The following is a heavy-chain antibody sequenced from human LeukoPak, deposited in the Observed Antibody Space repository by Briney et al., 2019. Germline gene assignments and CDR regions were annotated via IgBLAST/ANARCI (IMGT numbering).Heavy chain of an antibody. CDR2: ITNSGST. Sequence: PSETLSLTCNVSGDSITSRGFYWSWLRHHPGRGLERIGHITNSGSTSYNPSLKSRLIIARDTSKNQFSLGLTFATAADTAIYYCARDNILTSSPDAFDFWGRGTLVTVSS. V-gene: IGHV4-31*03. J-gene: IGHJ3*01. D-gene: IGHD3-9*01. CDR3: ARDNILTSSPDAFDF. CDR1: GDSITSRGFY.